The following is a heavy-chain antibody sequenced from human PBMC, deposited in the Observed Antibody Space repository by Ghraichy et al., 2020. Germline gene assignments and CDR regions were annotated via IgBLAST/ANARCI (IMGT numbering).Heavy chain of an antibody. D-gene: IGHD1-14*01. CDR2: ISYDGSNK. Sequence: GGSLRLSCAASGFTFSSYGMNWVRQAPGKGLEWVAVISYDGSNKYYADSVKGRFTISRDNSKNTLHLQMNSLRAEDTAVYYCAKDLVTEVPYAFDIWGQGTMVTVSS. CDR1: GFTFSSYG. CDR3: AKDLVTEVPYAFDI. V-gene: IGHV3-30*18. J-gene: IGHJ3*02.